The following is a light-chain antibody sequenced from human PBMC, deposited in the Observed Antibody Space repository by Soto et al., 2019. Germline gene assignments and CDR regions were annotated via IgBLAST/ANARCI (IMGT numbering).Light chain of an antibody. CDR1: QSVLYSSNNKNY. V-gene: IGKV4-1*01. CDR2: WAS. Sequence: DIVMTQSPDSLAVSLGERANINCKSSQSVLYSSNNKNYLAWYQQKPGQPPKLLIYWASSRESGVPDRFSGSGSGTDFTLTISSLQAEDVAVYDCQQYYSTPRTFGQGTKVEIK. CDR3: QQYYSTPRT. J-gene: IGKJ1*01.